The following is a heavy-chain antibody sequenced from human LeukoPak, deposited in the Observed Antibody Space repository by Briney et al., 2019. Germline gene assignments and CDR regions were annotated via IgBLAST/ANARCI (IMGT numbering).Heavy chain of an antibody. Sequence: SETLSLTCTVSGGSISIYYWSWIRQPAGKGLEWIGRIYTSGSTNYNPSLKSRVTMSVDTSKNQFSLKLSSVTAADTAVYYCARVDLSYYYDSSGYYGAYFDYWGQGTLVTVSS. V-gene: IGHV4-4*07. CDR2: IYTSGST. CDR3: ARVDLSYYYDSSGYYGAYFDY. D-gene: IGHD3-22*01. J-gene: IGHJ4*02. CDR1: GGSISIYY.